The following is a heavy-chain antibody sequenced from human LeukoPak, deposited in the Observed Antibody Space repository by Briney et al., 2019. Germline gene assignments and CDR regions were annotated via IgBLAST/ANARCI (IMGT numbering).Heavy chain of an antibody. CDR3: ARTERVIFDFWSGRSRGTAFDY. CDR1: GYIITSYI. V-gene: IGHV5-51*01. Sequence: GASLNISSKGSGYIITSYIIGWVRQIPGKGLELIGIIYPFDSETRYNPFFQGQVTISADKSMSTAYLKWSSLKASDSAMYYCARTERVIFDFWSGRSRGTAFDYWGQGTLVTVSS. D-gene: IGHD3-3*01. J-gene: IGHJ4*02. CDR2: IYPFDSET.